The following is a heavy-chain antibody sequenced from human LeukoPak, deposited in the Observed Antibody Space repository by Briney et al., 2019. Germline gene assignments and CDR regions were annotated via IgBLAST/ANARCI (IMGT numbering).Heavy chain of an antibody. CDR1: GYTFTGYY. CDR3: ARGRMSGSHLVYYYYYMDV. J-gene: IGHJ6*03. Sequence: ASVKVSCKASGYTFTGYYMHWVRQAPGQGLEWMGWINPNSGGTNYAQKFQGRVTMTRDTSISTAYMVLSRLRSDDTAVYYCARGRMSGSHLVYYYYYMDVWGKGTTVTVSS. D-gene: IGHD1-26*01. V-gene: IGHV1-2*02. CDR2: INPNSGGT.